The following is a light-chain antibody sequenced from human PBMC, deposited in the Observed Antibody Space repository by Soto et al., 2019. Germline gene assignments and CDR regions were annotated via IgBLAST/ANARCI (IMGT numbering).Light chain of an antibody. CDR3: KHYVTWPLT. V-gene: IGKV3-15*01. CDR2: DTS. CDR1: QGIGDT. Sequence: EIVMTQSPATLSFSPGEGATLSCRASQGIGDTLAWYQQKPGQTPRLLIYDTSIRATGVPARFSGSRSGAEFTLTISSLQSEDYAVHYCKHYVTWPLTFGGGTKVEIX. J-gene: IGKJ4*01.